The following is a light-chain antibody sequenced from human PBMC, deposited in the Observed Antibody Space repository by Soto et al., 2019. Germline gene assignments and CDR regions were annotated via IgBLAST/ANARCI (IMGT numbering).Light chain of an antibody. V-gene: IGKV3-20*01. CDR3: GQFVSAPPRT. J-gene: IGKJ1*01. Sequence: EIVMTQSPATLSVSPGERATLSCRASQSVRSNLAWYQQKPGQAPRLLIYGASTRATGIPDRFSGSGSGTDFTLTISRLEPEDFAVYYCGQFVSAPPRTFGQGTKVDIK. CDR2: GAS. CDR1: QSVRSN.